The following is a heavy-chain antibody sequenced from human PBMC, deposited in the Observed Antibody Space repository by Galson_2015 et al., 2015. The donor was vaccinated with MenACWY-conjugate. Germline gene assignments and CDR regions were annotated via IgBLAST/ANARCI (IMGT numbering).Heavy chain of an antibody. V-gene: IGHV3-74*01. CDR1: GFIFNTYW. J-gene: IGHJ4*02. CDR2: INPGGSST. Sequence: SLRLSCAASGFIFNTYWMHWVRQAPGKGLVWVSRINPGGSSTTYADSVKDRFTISRDNAKNTLYLQMNSIRPEDTAAFYCAKSRGASFYVDSWGQGTLVTVSS. D-gene: IGHD1-26*01. CDR3: AKSRGASFYVDS.